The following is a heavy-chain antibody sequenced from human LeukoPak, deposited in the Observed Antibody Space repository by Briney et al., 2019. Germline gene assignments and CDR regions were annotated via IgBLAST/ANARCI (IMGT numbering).Heavy chain of an antibody. J-gene: IGHJ4*02. CDR2: IYHSGST. V-gene: IGHV4-30-2*01. Sequence: TLSLTCAVSGGSISSGGYSWSWSRQPPGKGLEGIGYIYHSGSTYYNPSLTSRVTISVDRSKNQFSLKLSSVTAADTAVYYYRGYYYGRQYYFDYWGQGTLVTVSS. CDR1: GGSISSGGYS. D-gene: IGHD3-22*01. CDR3: RGYYYGRQYYFDY.